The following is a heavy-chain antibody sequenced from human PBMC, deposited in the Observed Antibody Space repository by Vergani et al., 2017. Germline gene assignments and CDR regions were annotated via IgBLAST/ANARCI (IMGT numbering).Heavy chain of an antibody. D-gene: IGHD5-24*01. CDR3: AVRPRFNLVGVEIVTKRTFDY. CDR1: GESFSSFY. J-gene: IGHJ4*02. Sequence: QVQLQQWGAGVVKPSGTLSLTCAVFGESFSSFYWSWIRQPPGKGLEWIGEINNDGHTNYNPSLVSRVTVSRDIAKNQFSLNLMSVTAADTAMYYCAVRPRFNLVGVEIVTKRTFDYWSQGSLVTVSS. V-gene: IGHV4-34*02. CDR2: INNDGHT.